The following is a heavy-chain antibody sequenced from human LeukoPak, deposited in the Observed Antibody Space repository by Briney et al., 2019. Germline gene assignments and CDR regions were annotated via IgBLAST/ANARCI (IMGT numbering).Heavy chain of an antibody. J-gene: IGHJ4*02. CDR2: ISGGGEST. V-gene: IGHV3-23*01. CDR1: EFTFSSHA. CDR3: AKGKYSSGGVPDY. D-gene: IGHD6-19*01. Sequence: GGSLGLSYVASEFTFSSHAMNWVRQAPGKGLEWVSSISGGGESTYYADSVKGRFTVSRDNSKNTLYLQINSLRGEDTAVYYCAKGKYSSGGVPDYWGQGTLVTVSS.